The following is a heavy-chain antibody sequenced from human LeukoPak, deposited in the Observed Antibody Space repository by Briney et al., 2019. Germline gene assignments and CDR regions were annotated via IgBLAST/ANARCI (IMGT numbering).Heavy chain of an antibody. V-gene: IGHV4-59*01. CDR2: IYYSGIT. CDR1: GGSLSTYY. Sequence: PETLSLTCTVAGGSLSTYYWNWVRQPPGKGLEWIGYIYYSGITNYNPSLKSRVTISVDTSKNQLSLKLSSVTAADTAVYYCARDLRDSSGYWTFDSWGQGTLVTVSS. CDR3: ARDLRDSSGYWTFDS. J-gene: IGHJ4*02. D-gene: IGHD3-22*01.